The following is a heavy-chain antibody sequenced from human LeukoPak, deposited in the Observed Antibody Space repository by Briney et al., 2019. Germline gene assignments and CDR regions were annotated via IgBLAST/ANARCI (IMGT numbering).Heavy chain of an antibody. CDR2: IYNSGST. D-gene: IGHD2-2*01. Sequence: SQTLSLTCTVSGGSISSDDYYWSWIRQPPGKGLEWIGYIYNSGSTYYNPSLKSRVTISVDTSKNQFSLKLNSVTAADTAVYYCAGYIVVVPAASVEDAFDIWGQGTMVTVSS. J-gene: IGHJ3*02. CDR1: GGSISSDDYY. CDR3: AGYIVVVPAASVEDAFDI. V-gene: IGHV4-30-4*01.